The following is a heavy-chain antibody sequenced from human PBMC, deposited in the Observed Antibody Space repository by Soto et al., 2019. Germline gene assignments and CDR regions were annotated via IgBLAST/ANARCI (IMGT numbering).Heavy chain of an antibody. Sequence: GPEVQKPGASVNVSCKASAYSYTSYGISWVRQAPGQGLEWMGWISAYNGQTNYAQKFRGRVTFTTDASTSTAFMQLRSLRSDDTAMYYCARDTRKELWAEGLNAMDVWGQGTTVTV. CDR3: ARDTRKELWAEGLNAMDV. CDR1: AYSYTSYG. J-gene: IGHJ6*02. V-gene: IGHV1-18*01. D-gene: IGHD3-16*01. CDR2: ISAYNGQT.